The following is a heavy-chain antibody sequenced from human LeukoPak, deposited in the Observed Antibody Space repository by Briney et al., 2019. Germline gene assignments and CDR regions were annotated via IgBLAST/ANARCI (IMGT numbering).Heavy chain of an antibody. Sequence: GRSLRLSCAASGFTFSSYWMHWARQAPGKGLVWVSLINSDGSSTSYADSVKGRFTISRDNAKNTLYLQMNSLRAEDTAVYYCARGSNVGYDSSGYYRPPTEYYGMDVWGQGTTVTVSS. CDR1: GFTFSSYW. V-gene: IGHV3-74*01. CDR2: INSDGSST. CDR3: ARGSNVGYDSSGYYRPPTEYYGMDV. D-gene: IGHD3-22*01. J-gene: IGHJ6*02.